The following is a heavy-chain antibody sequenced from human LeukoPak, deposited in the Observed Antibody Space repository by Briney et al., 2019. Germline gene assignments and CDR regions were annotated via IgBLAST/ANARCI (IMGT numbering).Heavy chain of an antibody. V-gene: IGHV3-74*01. D-gene: IGHD1-26*01. CDR1: GFTFRSYW. CDR2: INNDGTST. J-gene: IGHJ4*02. Sequence: GGSLRLSCAASGFTFRSYWMHWVRQAPGKGLVWISCINNDGTSTTYADSVKGRFTISRDNVKNTLYLQTNSLRAEDTAVYYCARVESPVGATGFGFDYWGQRTLVTVSS. CDR3: ARVESPVGATGFGFDY.